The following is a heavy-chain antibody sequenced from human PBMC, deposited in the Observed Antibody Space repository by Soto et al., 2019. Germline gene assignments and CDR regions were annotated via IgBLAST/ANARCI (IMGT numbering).Heavy chain of an antibody. D-gene: IGHD3-16*02. CDR3: ARVSQSFIEHFQH. CDR1: GFTFSSYE. CDR2: ISSSGYTI. V-gene: IGHV3-48*03. Sequence: EVQLVESGGGLVQPGGSLRLSCAASGFTFSSYEMNWVRQAPGKGLEWVSYISSSGYTIHYADSVKGRFTISRDNAKNSMYLQMNSLRTEDTAVYYCARVSQSFIEHFQHWGQGTLVTVSS. J-gene: IGHJ1*01.